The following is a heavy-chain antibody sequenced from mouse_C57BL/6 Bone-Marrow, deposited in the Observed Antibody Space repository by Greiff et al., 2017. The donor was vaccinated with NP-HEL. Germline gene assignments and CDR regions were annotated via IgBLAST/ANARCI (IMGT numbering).Heavy chain of an antibody. J-gene: IGHJ3*01. CDR2: INPSNGGT. Sequence: QVQLQQPGTELVKPGASVKLSCKASGYTFTSYWMHWVKQRPGQGLEWIGNINPSNGGTNYNEKFKSKATLTVDKSSSTAYMQLSSLTSEASAVYYFSRWGLRRAAWFAYWGQGTLVTVSA. V-gene: IGHV1-53*01. D-gene: IGHD2-2*01. CDR3: SRWGLRRAAWFAY. CDR1: GYTFTSYW.